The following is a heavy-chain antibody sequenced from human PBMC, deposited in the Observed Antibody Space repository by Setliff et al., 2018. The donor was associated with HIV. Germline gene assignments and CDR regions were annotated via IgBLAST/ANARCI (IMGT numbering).Heavy chain of an antibody. CDR2: IYYSGTT. CDR1: GGPISNQY. V-gene: IGHV4-59*11. CDR3: ARLRVSSSSQTFDH. J-gene: IGHJ4*02. D-gene: IGHD6-6*01. Sequence: PSETLSLTCTVSGGPISNQYWSWIRQPQGKGLEWIGYIYYSGTTHYNPSLKSRVAMSVDTSKNQFSLDLTSVTPADTAVCYCARLRVSSSSQTFDHWGQGILVTVS.